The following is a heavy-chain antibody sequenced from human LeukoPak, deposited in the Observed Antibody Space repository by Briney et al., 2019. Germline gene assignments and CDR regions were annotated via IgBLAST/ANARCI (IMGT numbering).Heavy chain of an antibody. D-gene: IGHD3-16*01. CDR1: GGSFSGYY. J-gene: IGHJ4*02. Sequence: KSSETLSLTCAVYGGSFSGYYWSWIRQPPGKGLEWIGEINHSGSTNYNPSLKSRVTISVDTSKNQFSLKLSSVTAADTAVYYCAATRGVDYWDQGTLVTVSS. CDR2: INHSGST. CDR3: AATRGVDY. V-gene: IGHV4-34*01.